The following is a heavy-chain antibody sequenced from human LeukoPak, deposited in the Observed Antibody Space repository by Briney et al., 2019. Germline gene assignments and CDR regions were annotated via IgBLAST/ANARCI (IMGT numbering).Heavy chain of an antibody. V-gene: IGHV3-48*04. CDR3: ARAAETYDSSGYYRTFDY. D-gene: IGHD3-22*01. CDR1: GFTFSTYG. CDR2: ISSSGSTI. Sequence: GGSLRLSCAASGFTFSTYGMQWVRQAPGKGLEWVSYISSSGSTIYYADSVKGRFTISRDNAKNSLYLQMNSLRAEDTAVYYCARAAETYDSSGYYRTFDYWGQGTLVTVSS. J-gene: IGHJ4*02.